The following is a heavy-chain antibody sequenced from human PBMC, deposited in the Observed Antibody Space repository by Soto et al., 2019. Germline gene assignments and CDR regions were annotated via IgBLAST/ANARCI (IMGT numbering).Heavy chain of an antibody. D-gene: IGHD3-3*01. CDR3: AHRGIPLFGVVIIPDYFDY. CDR2: IYWNDDK. J-gene: IGHJ4*02. CDR1: GFSLSTSGVG. Sequence: SGPTLVKPTQTLTLTCTFSGFSLSTSGVGVGWIRQPPGKALEWLALIYWNDDKRYSPSLKSRLTITKDTSKNQVVLTMTNMDPVDTATYYCAHRGIPLFGVVIIPDYFDYWGQGTLVTVSS. V-gene: IGHV2-5*01.